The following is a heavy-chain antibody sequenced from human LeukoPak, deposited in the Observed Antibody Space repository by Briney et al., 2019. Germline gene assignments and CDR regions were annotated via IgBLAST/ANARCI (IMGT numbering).Heavy chain of an antibody. CDR1: GGSINSGDYY. Sequence: KPSQTLSLTWTVAGGSINSGDYYWSWIRQPPGKGLEWIGYIYYSGNSFYNPSLKSRVTISVDTSKNHVSLNLSSVTAADTAVYYCARGNNPYYFDYWGQGTLATVSS. CDR3: ARGNNPYYFDY. J-gene: IGHJ4*02. V-gene: IGHV4-30-4*08. D-gene: IGHD2/OR15-2a*01. CDR2: IYYSGNS.